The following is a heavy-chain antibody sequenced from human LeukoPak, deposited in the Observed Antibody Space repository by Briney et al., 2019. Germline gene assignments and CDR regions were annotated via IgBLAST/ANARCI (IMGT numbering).Heavy chain of an antibody. D-gene: IGHD4-11*01. CDR2: IYCSEST. Sequence: SQTLSLTCTVSGGSISSGGYYWSWIRQHPGKGLEWIGYIYCSESTYYNPSLKSRVTISVDTSKNQFSLKLSSVTAADTAVYYCARVTTMTTVTTHYYYGMDVWGQGTTVTVSS. J-gene: IGHJ6*02. CDR1: GGSISSGGYY. V-gene: IGHV4-31*03. CDR3: ARVTTMTTVTTHYYYGMDV.